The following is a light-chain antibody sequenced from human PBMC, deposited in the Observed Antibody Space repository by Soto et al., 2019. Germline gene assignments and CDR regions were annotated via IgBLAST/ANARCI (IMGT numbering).Light chain of an antibody. V-gene: IGKV1-39*01. Sequence: DIQMTQSPSSLSASVGDRVNITCRASQSVSNYLNWYQQKPGKAPKLLIYAASSLQSEVPSRFIGSGSGTDFTLTISSLQPEDFATYYCQQSYSTRWTFGQGTKVEIK. CDR3: QQSYSTRWT. CDR2: AAS. J-gene: IGKJ1*01. CDR1: QSVSNY.